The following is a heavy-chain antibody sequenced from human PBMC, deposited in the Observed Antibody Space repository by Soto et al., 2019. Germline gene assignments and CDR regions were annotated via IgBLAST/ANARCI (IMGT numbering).Heavy chain of an antibody. J-gene: IGHJ5*02. CDR2: INHSGST. D-gene: IGHD6-19*01. Sequence: PSETLSLTCAVYGGSFSGYYWSWIRQPPGKGLEWIGEINHSGSTNYNPSLKSRVTISVDTSKNQFSLKLSSVTAADTAVYYCARCSSGGHAGWFAPWARGTLVTVSS. V-gene: IGHV4-34*01. CDR3: ARCSSGGHAGWFAP. CDR1: GGSFSGYY.